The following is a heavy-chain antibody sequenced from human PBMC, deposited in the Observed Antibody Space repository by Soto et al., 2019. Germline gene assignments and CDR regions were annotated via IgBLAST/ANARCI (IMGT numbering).Heavy chain of an antibody. D-gene: IGHD3-3*01. Sequence: SETLSLTCNVSGSISTYYLMWIRQPPGKGLEWVGTFYDGNTYHNPSLRSRITIAVDTSKNQFSLKLNSVTAADTAIYHCAREITIWGQGALVTVAS. CDR1: GSISTYY. CDR2: FYDGNT. J-gene: IGHJ4*02. CDR3: AREITI. V-gene: IGHV4-59*01.